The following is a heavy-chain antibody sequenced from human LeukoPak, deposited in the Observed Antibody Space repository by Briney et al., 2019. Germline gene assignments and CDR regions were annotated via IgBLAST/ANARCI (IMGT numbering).Heavy chain of an antibody. D-gene: IGHD3-10*01. V-gene: IGHV3-48*01. J-gene: IGHJ4*02. CDR1: GFTLSSYS. Sequence: PGGSLRLSCTASGFTLSSYSMHWVRQAPGKGLEWVSYISSSGTTFYYADSVKGRFTISRDNAKNSLYLQLNSLRAGDTAVYYCATSINLDYWGQGTLVTVSS. CDR3: ATSINLDY. CDR2: ISSSGTTF.